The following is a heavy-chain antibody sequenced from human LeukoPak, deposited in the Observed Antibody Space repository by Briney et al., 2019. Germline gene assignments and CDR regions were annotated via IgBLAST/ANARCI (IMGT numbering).Heavy chain of an antibody. Sequence: ASVKVSCKASGYTFTSYGISWVRQAPGQGLEWMGWISAYNGNTNYAQKLQGRVTMTTDTSTSTAYMELRSPRSDDTAVYYCARPVSSGWRNWFDPWGQGTLVTVSS. D-gene: IGHD6-19*01. CDR2: ISAYNGNT. CDR3: ARPVSSGWRNWFDP. CDR1: GYTFTSYG. V-gene: IGHV1-18*01. J-gene: IGHJ5*02.